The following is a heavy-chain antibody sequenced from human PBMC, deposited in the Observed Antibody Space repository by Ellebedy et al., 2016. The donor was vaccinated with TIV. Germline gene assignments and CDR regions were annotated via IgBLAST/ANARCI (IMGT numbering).Heavy chain of an antibody. V-gene: IGHV3-48*03. CDR2: ISGSGGMI. D-gene: IGHD5-18*01. CDR3: ARGGTWIQTFGWFDY. J-gene: IGHJ4*01. CDR1: GFIFNDYE. Sequence: GESLKISCAASGFIFNDYEMNWVRQAPGKGLEWVSYISGSGGMIHYADSVKGRFTISRDNAKKSLFLQMNSLSPEDTAKYYCARGGTWIQTFGWFDYWGQGALVTVSS.